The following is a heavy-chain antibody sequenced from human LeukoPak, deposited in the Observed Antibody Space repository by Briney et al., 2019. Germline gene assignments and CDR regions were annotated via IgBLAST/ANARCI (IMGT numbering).Heavy chain of an antibody. Sequence: SETLSLTCTVSSSSMSSSSYYWGWIRQPPGKGLEWIGNIYYSGSTYYNPSLKSRVTISVDTSQSQFSLRLSSVTAADTAVYYCARYDSGGFYRNFDYWGQGTLVTVSS. CDR3: ARYDSGGFYRNFDY. V-gene: IGHV4-39*01. CDR2: IYYSGST. J-gene: IGHJ4*02. CDR1: SSSMSSSSYY. D-gene: IGHD3-22*01.